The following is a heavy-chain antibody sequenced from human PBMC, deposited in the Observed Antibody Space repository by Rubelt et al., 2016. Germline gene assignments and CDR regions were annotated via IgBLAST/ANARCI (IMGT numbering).Heavy chain of an antibody. D-gene: IGHD4-23*01. CDR1: GGSFSGHC. V-gene: IGHV4-34*01. Sequence: DQWGEGLLKASKTLSLTCAAYGGSFSGHCWSWIRQTPGKGLEWIGEINYSGRTNYNPSFKSRVTISEDTSKNQFSLSGGIRQEGERGREYWARHGPRDYRGNSDVFDIWGQGTMVAVSS. CDR3: ARHGPRDYRGNSDVFDI. J-gene: IGHJ3*02. CDR2: INYSGRT.